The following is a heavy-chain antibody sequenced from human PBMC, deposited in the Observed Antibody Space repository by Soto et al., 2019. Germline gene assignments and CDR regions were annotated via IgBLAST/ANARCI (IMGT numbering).Heavy chain of an antibody. D-gene: IGHD2-2*01. CDR1: GFTFSSYA. CDR2: ISGSGGST. V-gene: IGHV3-23*01. Sequence: GGSLRLSCAASGFTFSSYAMSWVRQAPGKGLEWVSAISGSGGSTYYADSVKGRFTISRDNSKNTLYLQMNSLRAEDTAVYYCAKVPAAIYYYYSGMDVWGQGTPVTVSS. CDR3: AKVPAAIYYYYSGMDV. J-gene: IGHJ6*02.